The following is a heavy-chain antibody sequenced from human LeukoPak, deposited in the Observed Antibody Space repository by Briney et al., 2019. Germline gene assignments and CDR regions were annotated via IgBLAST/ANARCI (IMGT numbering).Heavy chain of an antibody. Sequence: GGSLRLSCAASGFSFSSYGMHWVRQAPGKGLEWVAFIWYDENDKYYADSVRGRFTISRDNSKNTLYLEMNSLRAEDTAVSYCASTVADYAFDIWGQGTMVTVSS. CDR2: IWYDENDK. D-gene: IGHD6-19*01. CDR1: GFSFSSYG. V-gene: IGHV3-33*01. J-gene: IGHJ3*02. CDR3: ASTVADYAFDI.